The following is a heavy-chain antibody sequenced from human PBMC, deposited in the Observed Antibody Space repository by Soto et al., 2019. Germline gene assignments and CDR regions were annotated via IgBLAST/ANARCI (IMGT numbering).Heavy chain of an antibody. J-gene: IGHJ4*02. CDR2: VKHWGGT. Sequence: QVQLQQWGAGLLKPSAALSLTSAVDGASFTGYYWSWVRQPPGKGLAWIGEVKHWGGTNYSPSLRSRVTISADTSKDQFSLKLNSVTGADTAVYYGARGQGGIVPTHWDQGALVTVSS. CDR3: ARGQGGIVPTH. CDR1: GASFTGYY. D-gene: IGHD5-12*01. V-gene: IGHV4-34*01.